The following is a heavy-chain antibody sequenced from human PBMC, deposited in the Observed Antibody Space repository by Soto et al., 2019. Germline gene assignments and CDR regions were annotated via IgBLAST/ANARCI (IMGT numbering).Heavy chain of an antibody. V-gene: IGHV3-23*01. CDR1: GFTFSSYA. J-gene: IGHJ6*02. CDR2: ISGSGGST. D-gene: IGHD6-6*01. CDR3: AKERIAARPNYYGMDV. Sequence: LRLSCAASGFTFSSYAMSWVRQAPGKGLEWVSAISGSGGSTYYADSVKGRFTISRDNSKNTLYLQMNSLRAEDTAVYCCAKERIAARPNYYGMDVWGQGTTVTVSS.